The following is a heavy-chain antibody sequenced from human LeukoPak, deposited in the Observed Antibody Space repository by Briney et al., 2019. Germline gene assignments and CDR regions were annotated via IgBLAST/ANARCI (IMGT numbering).Heavy chain of an antibody. CDR1: GYTLTELS. V-gene: IGHV1-24*01. J-gene: IGHJ6*02. D-gene: IGHD1-26*01. Sequence: GASVKVSCKVSGYTLTELSMHWVRQAPGKGLEWMGGFDPEDGETIYAQKFQGRVTMTEDTSTDTAYMELSSLRSEDTAVYYCARDGRISPYYGMDVWGQGTTVTVSS. CDR2: FDPEDGET. CDR3: ARDGRISPYYGMDV.